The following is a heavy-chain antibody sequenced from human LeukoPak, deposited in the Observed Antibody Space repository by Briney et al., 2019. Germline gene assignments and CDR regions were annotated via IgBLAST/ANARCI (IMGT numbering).Heavy chain of an antibody. CDR1: GYTFTSYY. D-gene: IGHD4-11*01. Sequence: ASVKVSCKASGYTFTSYYMRWVRQAPGQGLEWMGIINPSGGSTSYAQKFQGRVTMTRDTSTSTVHMELSSLRSEDTAVYYCASDDYSNNYGMDVWGQGTTVTVSS. V-gene: IGHV1-46*01. J-gene: IGHJ6*02. CDR2: INPSGGST. CDR3: ASDDYSNNYGMDV.